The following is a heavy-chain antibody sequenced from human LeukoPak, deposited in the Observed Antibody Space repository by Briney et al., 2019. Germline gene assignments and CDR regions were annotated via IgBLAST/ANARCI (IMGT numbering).Heavy chain of an antibody. Sequence: GGSLRLSCATSGFTFSSYSMNWIRQDSGKGLECVSYISSSSSTIYYADSVKGRFTISRDNAKNSLYLQMNSLRAEDTAVYYCARIAVTYTFDYWGQGTLVTVSS. J-gene: IGHJ4*02. D-gene: IGHD4-17*01. V-gene: IGHV3-48*01. CDR1: GFTFSSYS. CDR3: ARIAVTYTFDY. CDR2: ISSSSSTI.